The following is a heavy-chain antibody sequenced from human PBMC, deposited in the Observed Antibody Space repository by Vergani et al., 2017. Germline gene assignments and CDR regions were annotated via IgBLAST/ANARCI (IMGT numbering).Heavy chain of an antibody. Sequence: EVQLLESGGGLVQPGGSLRLSCAASGFTFSSYAMSWVRQAPGKGLEWVSAISGSGGSTYYADSVKGRFTISRDNSKNTLDLQMNSLRAEDTAVYYCAKGSFLEWLFFDSWGQGTLVTVSS. CDR3: AKGSFLEWLFFDS. D-gene: IGHD3-3*01. CDR1: GFTFSSYA. J-gene: IGHJ4*02. CDR2: ISGSGGST. V-gene: IGHV3-23*01.